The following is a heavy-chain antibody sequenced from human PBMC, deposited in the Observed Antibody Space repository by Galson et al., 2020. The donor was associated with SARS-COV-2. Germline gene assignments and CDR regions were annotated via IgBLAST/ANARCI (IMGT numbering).Heavy chain of an antibody. CDR1: GFTFSSYA. CDR2: ISSNGGSS. Sequence: GGSLRLSCAASGFTFSSYAMHWVRQAPGKGLEYVSAISSNGGSSYYANSVKGRFTISRDNSKNTLYLQMGSLRAEDMAVYYCARGEWELSLYYCYSLDVWGKGTTVTVSS. J-gene: IGHJ6*03. CDR3: ARGEWELSLYYCYSLDV. V-gene: IGHV3-64*01. D-gene: IGHD1-26*01.